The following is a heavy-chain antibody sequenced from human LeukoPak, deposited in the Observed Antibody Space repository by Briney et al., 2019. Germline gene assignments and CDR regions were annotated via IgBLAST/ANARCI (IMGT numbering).Heavy chain of an antibody. D-gene: IGHD4-17*01. CDR2: TRNKANSYTT. Sequence: GRSLRLSCAASGFTFSDHYMDWVRQAPGKGLEWVGRTRNKANSYTTEYAASVKGRFTISRDDSKNSLYLQMNSLKTEDTAVYYCARPAALRTGGYYFDYWGQGTLVTVSS. CDR1: GFTFSDHY. CDR3: ARPAALRTGGYYFDY. V-gene: IGHV3-72*01. J-gene: IGHJ4*02.